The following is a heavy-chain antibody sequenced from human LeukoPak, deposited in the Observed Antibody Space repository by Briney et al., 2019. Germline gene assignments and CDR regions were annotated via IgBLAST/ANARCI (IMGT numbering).Heavy chain of an antibody. V-gene: IGHV4-30-2*01. CDR2: IYHSGST. D-gene: IGHD4-17*01. Sequence: SETLSLTCAVSGGSISRGGYSWSCIRQPPGKGLECIGYIYHSGSTYYNPSLKSRVTISVDRSKNQFSLKLSSVTAADTAVYYCAREKGGNYGDYFFDYWGQGTLVTVSS. CDR3: AREKGGNYGDYFFDY. CDR1: GGSISRGGYS. J-gene: IGHJ4*02.